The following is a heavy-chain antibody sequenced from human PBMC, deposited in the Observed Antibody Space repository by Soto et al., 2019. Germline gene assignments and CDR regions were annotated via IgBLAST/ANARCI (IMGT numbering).Heavy chain of an antibody. J-gene: IGHJ4*02. Sequence: TLSLTXTVSGGSINNGAYYWSWIRQYPGKGLEWIGYIYHSGSTYSIPSLKSRVTISIDTSQSQFSLELRSVTAADTAVYYCASWRQSYYFDYWGPGTLVTVSS. CDR3: ASWRQSYYFDY. CDR1: GGSINNGAYY. V-gene: IGHV4-31*02. CDR2: IYHSGST.